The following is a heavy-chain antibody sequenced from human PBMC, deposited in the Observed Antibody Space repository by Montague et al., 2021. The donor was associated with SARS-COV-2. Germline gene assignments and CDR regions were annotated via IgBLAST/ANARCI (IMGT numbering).Heavy chain of an antibody. J-gene: IGHJ4*02. Sequence: SLRLSCAASGFTFSNSAMNWVRQAPGKGLEWVSGSSGSDGGTHYADSVKGRFTISRDNSKNVLYLQMNSLRAEDTAVYYCAKSRGIRYDSSGYYYPLDYWGQGTLVTVSS. CDR2: SSGSDGGT. CDR1: GFTFSNSA. D-gene: IGHD3-22*01. V-gene: IGHV3-23*01. CDR3: AKSRGIRYDSSGYYYPLDY.